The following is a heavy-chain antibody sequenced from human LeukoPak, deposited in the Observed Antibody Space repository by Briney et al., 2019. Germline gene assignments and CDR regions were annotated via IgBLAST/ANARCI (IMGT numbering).Heavy chain of an antibody. D-gene: IGHD2-2*01. J-gene: IGHJ5*02. CDR2: INHSGST. V-gene: IGHV4-34*01. CDR3: ARPGGYCSSTSCRRWFDP. CDR1: GGSFSGYY. Sequence: SETLSLTCAVYGGSFSGYYWSWIRQPPGKGLEWIGEINHSGSTNYNPSLKSRVTISVDTSKNQFSLKLSSVTAADTAVYYCARPGGYCSSTSCRRWFDPWGQGTLVTVSS.